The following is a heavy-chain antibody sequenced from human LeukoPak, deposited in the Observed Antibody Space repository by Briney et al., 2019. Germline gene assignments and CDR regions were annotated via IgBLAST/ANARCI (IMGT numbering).Heavy chain of an antibody. D-gene: IGHD3-16*01. J-gene: IGHJ6*03. CDR3: ARDDGGYYYYYMDV. V-gene: IGHV4-39*02. CDR1: GVSISSSNSY. Sequence: PSETLSLTCTVSGVSISSSNSYWGWIRQPPGKGLEWIGSIYYSGNTYYNASLKSQVSISIDTSKNQFSLRLTSVTAADTAVYYCARDDGGYYYYYMDVWGKGTTVTVSS. CDR2: IYYSGNT.